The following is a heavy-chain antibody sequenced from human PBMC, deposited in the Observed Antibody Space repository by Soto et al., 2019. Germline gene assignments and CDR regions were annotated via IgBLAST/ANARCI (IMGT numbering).Heavy chain of an antibody. Sequence: QVPLVQSGAEVKKPGASVKVSCKASGYTFTSYGISWVRQAPGQGLEWMGWISAYNGNTNYAQKLQGRVTMTTDTSTSTAYMELRSLRSDDTAVYYCARDPRKAIVVVPAATDYYGMDVWGQGTTVTVSS. J-gene: IGHJ6*02. D-gene: IGHD2-2*01. CDR2: ISAYNGNT. CDR1: GYTFTSYG. V-gene: IGHV1-18*01. CDR3: ARDPRKAIVVVPAATDYYGMDV.